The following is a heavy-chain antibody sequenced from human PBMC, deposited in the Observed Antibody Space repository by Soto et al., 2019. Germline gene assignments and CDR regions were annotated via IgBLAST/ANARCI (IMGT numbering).Heavy chain of an antibody. Sequence: PSETLSLTCAVSGGSISSGGYSWSWIRQPPGKGLEWIGYIYHSGSTYYNPSLKSRVTISVDRSKNQFSLKLSSVTAADTAAYYCASSSTSGYGADWFDPWGQGTLVTVSS. J-gene: IGHJ5*02. D-gene: IGHD2-2*01. V-gene: IGHV4-30-2*01. CDR3: ASSSTSGYGADWFDP. CDR1: GGSISSGGYS. CDR2: IYHSGST.